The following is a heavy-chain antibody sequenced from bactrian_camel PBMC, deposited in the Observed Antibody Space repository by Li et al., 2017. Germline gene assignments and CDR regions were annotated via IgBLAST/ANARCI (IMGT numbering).Heavy chain of an antibody. Sequence: HVQLVESGGGSVQAGGSLRLSCTASGFTFSNNWMHWVRQAPGKGLEWVSAINSGGSSTSDADSVKGRFTISRDDTKNALYLQLNSLKPEDTGMYYCAAEVGDPSNDYDVGAWCGLDACNYWGQGTQVTVS. CDR1: GFTFSNNW. J-gene: IGHJ4*01. D-gene: IGHD4*01. CDR3: AAEVGDPSNDYDVGAWCGLDACNY. V-gene: IGHV3S1*01. CDR2: INSGGSST.